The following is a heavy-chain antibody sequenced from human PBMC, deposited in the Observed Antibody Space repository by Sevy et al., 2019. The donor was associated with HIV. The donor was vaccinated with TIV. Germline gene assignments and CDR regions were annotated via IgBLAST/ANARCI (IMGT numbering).Heavy chain of an antibody. CDR2: ISYDGSNK. D-gene: IGHD3-3*01. CDR3: ARAPARITIFGVIIRAPGGMDV. J-gene: IGHJ6*02. Sequence: GGSLRLSCAASGFTFSSYGMHWVRQAPGKGLEWVALISYDGSNKYYEDSVKGRFTISRDKSKNKLYLQMNNLRVEDTAVNYCARAPARITIFGVIIRAPGGMDVWGQGTTVTVSS. CDR1: GFTFSSYG. V-gene: IGHV3-33*01.